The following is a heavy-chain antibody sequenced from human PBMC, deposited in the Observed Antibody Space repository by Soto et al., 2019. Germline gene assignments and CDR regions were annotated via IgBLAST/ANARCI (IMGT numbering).Heavy chain of an antibody. V-gene: IGHV4-39*01. CDR1: GGSIRSGSNY. CDR3: VRQNIVRGVLSWFDT. D-gene: IGHD3-10*01. Sequence: QLQLHESGTKLVKPSETLFLICSVSGGSIRSGSNYWAWIRQPPGKGLDWIGTVYYNGNTYYNASLKSRVSISADTSKNQCSLKLSSVSAADTAVYFGVRQNIVRGVLSWFDTWRQGTLVTVSS. CDR2: VYYNGNT. J-gene: IGHJ5*02.